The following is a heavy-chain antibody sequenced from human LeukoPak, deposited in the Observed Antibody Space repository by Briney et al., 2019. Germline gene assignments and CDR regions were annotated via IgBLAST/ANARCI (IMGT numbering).Heavy chain of an antibody. V-gene: IGHV1-18*01. CDR2: ISAYNGNT. D-gene: IGHD2-15*01. CDR3: ARESSGGSCYY. J-gene: IGHJ4*02. Sequence: GASVRVSFKASGYTFTSYGISWVRQAPGQGLEWMGWISAYNGNTNYAQKLQGRVTMTTDTSTSTAYMELRSLRSDDTAVYYCARESSGGSCYYWGQGTLVTVSS. CDR1: GYTFTSYG.